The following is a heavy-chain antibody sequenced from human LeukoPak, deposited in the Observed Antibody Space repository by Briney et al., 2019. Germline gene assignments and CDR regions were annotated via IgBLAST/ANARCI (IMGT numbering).Heavy chain of an antibody. Sequence: ASVTVSCKASGYTFSDYYIHWVRQAPGQGLEWMGWINPNNGGTNSAQQFQGRVTMTRDTSISTAYMELSRLRSDDTAVYYCARVFEIGYSSGWSDYWGQGTLVTVSS. CDR2: INPNNGGT. V-gene: IGHV1-2*02. D-gene: IGHD6-19*01. CDR1: GYTFSDYY. CDR3: ARVFEIGYSSGWSDY. J-gene: IGHJ4*02.